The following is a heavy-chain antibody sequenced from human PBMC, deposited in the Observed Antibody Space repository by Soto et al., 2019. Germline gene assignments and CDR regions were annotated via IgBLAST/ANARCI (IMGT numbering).Heavy chain of an antibody. J-gene: IGHJ4*02. D-gene: IGHD6-6*01. CDR2: VDGSGYST. Sequence: EVQLLESGGGLVQPGGSLRLSCAASGFTFISYAMSWVRQAPGKGLEWVSAVDGSGYSTYYADSVKGRFTISRDNSKNTLYLQMNSLRAEDTAVYCCAKDLPAGRGGVYFDYWGQGALVTVSS. CDR3: AKDLPAGRGGVYFDY. V-gene: IGHV3-23*01. CDR1: GFTFISYA.